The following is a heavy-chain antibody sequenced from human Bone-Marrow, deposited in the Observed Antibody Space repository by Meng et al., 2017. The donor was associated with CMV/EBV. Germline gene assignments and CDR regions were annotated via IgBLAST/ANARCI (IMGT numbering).Heavy chain of an antibody. Sequence: SETLSLTCAVYGASFSGYYWSWIRQPPGKGLEWIGEINHSGTTNYNPSLKGRVIISIDMSKKQFSLKMSSVTAADTAVYYCAADSGSYPGSDYWGQGTLVTVSS. J-gene: IGHJ4*02. D-gene: IGHD1-26*01. V-gene: IGHV4-34*01. CDR2: INHSGTT. CDR1: GASFSGYY. CDR3: AADSGSYPGSDY.